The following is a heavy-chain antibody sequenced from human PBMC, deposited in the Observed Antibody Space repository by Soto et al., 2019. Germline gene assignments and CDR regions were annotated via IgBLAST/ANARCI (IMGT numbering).Heavy chain of an antibody. CDR3: AKDRPNSVNTESYYFRPGGDY. CDR1: GFIFNIYS. CDR2: ISSSGDKT. J-gene: IGHJ4*02. Sequence: PGGSLRLSCAATGFIFNIYSMSWVRQAPGKGLEWVSSISSSGDKTFYTDSVRGRFTIARDNSKNTLFLQMNSLRAEDTAIYYCAKDRPNSVNTESYYFRPGGDYGGQ. D-gene: IGHD1-26*01. V-gene: IGHV3-23*01.